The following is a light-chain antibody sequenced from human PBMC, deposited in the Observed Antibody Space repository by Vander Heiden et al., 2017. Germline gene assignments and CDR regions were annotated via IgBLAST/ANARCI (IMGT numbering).Light chain of an antibody. J-gene: IGKJ2*01. CDR1: PSISSY. V-gene: IGKV1-39*01. CDR3: QQSYSTPHT. CDR2: AAS. Sequence: DSQMTQSPSSLSASVGARGTITCRARPSISSYLTWYQQKPGKAPKLLIYAASSLQSGVPSRFSGSGSGTDFTLTISSLQPEDFATYYCQQSYSTPHTFGQGTKLEIK.